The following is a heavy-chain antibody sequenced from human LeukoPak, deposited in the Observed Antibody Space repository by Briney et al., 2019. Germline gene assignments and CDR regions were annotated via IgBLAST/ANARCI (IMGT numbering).Heavy chain of an antibody. D-gene: IGHD3-22*01. J-gene: IGHJ4*02. CDR3: AKGAYYDL. CDR1: GFTFSNYW. V-gene: IGHV3-7*03. Sequence: GGSLRLSCAASGFTFSNYWMSWVRQAPGKGLEWVANIKQDGSEKYYVDSVKGRFTISRDNSKNTLYLQMNSLRVEDTAVYYCAKGAYYDLWGQGTLVTVSS. CDR2: IKQDGSEK.